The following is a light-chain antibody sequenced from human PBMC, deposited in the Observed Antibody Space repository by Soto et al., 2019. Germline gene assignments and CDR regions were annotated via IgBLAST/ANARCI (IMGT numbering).Light chain of an antibody. J-gene: IGKJ1*01. CDR3: LQVANFPRT. CDR1: QDINSR. Sequence: IQMTQSPSCVSASVGDTVTITCRASQDINSRLAWFQQQPGRPPKYVIQAATMLQSGFPSRFAGSGSGRDFTLTIHTLQPEDSATYYCLQVANFPRTFGQGTEVDIK. CDR2: AAT. V-gene: IGKV1-12*01.